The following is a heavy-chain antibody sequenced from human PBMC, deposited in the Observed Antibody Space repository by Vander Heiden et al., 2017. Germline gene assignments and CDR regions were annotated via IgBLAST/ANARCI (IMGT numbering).Heavy chain of an antibody. D-gene: IGHD6-13*01. V-gene: IGHV3-21*01. J-gene: IGHJ4*02. CDR2: ISSRRRDI. CDR1: GFTFSSYS. CDR3: ALIAAAGY. Sequence: EVQLVESGVGLLKPGGSLRLSCAASGFTFSSYSMNWVRQAPGKGLEWVSSISSRRRDIDYADSVKGRFTISRENAKNSLYLKMKSLRAEDTAVYYCALIAAAGYWGQGTLVTVSS.